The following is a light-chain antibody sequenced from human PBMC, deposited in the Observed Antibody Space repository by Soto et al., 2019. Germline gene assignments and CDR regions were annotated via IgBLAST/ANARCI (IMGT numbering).Light chain of an antibody. Sequence: AIRMTQSPSSFSASTGDRVTITCRASQGISSYLAWYQQKPGKAPKLLIYGASTRATGIPARFSGSGSGTEFTLTISSLQSEDFAVYYCQQYNNWPPLTFGGGTKVDIK. V-gene: IGKV1-8*01. J-gene: IGKJ4*01. CDR3: QQYNNWPPLT. CDR1: QGISSY. CDR2: GAS.